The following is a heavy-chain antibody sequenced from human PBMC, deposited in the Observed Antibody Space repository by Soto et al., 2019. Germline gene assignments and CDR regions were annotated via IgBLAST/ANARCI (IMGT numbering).Heavy chain of an antibody. CDR2: ISPVFVNP. V-gene: IGHV1-69*01. CDR3: AAKTGFPYYLGS. J-gene: IGHJ4*02. CDR1: GDTFSSFA. Sequence: QVQLVQSGAEVKKPGSSVKVSCRSSGDTFSSFAFNWERQAPGQGLEWMAGISPVFVNPHYAQKFQGRITLTEDESKRTAYLELSGLTSDDTAVYFCAAKTGFPYYLGSWDQGTQVTVS. D-gene: IGHD3-9*01.